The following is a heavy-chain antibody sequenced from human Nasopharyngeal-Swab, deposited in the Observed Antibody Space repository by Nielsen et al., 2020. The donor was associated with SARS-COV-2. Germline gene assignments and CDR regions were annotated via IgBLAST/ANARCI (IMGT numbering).Heavy chain of an antibody. V-gene: IGHV3-23*03. Sequence: VRQAPGEGLEWISVIYSDVESVYYADSVKGRFTVSRDNSKNMVFLQMDSLRAEDTAVYYCAAKGGNSDLWAEYLQHWGQGTLVTVSS. D-gene: IGHD4-23*01. CDR2: IYSDVESV. CDR3: AAKGGNSDLWAEYLQH. J-gene: IGHJ1*01.